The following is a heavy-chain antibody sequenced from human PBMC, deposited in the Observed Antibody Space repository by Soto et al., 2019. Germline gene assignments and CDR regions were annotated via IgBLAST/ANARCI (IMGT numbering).Heavy chain of an antibody. CDR2: IIPIFGTA. V-gene: IGHV1-69*13. D-gene: IGHD3-22*01. CDR1: GGTFSSYA. CDR3: ARVYDSSGYYDQYYFDY. Sequence: GASVKVSCKASGGTFSSYAISWVRQAPGQGLEWMGGIIPIFGTANYAQKFQGRVTITADESTSTAYMELSSLRSEDTAVYYCARVYDSSGYYDQYYFDYWGQGTLVTVSS. J-gene: IGHJ4*02.